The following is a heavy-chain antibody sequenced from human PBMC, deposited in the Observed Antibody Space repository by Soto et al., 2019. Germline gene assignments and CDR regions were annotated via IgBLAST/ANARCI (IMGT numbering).Heavy chain of an antibody. J-gene: IGHJ6*02. CDR1: GFTVSSNY. D-gene: IGHD3-10*01. CDR2: IDSGGST. CDR3: ASGYYGSGSYRYYYYGMDV. Sequence: EVQLVETGGGLIQPGGSLRLSCAASGFTVSSNYMSWVRQAPGKGLEWVSVIDSGGSTYYADSLKGRFTISRDNSKNTLYLQMNSLRAEDTAVYYCASGYYGSGSYRYYYYGMDVWGQGTTVTVSS. V-gene: IGHV3-53*02.